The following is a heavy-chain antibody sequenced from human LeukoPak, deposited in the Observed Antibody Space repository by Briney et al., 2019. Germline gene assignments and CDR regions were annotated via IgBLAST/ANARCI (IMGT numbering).Heavy chain of an antibody. J-gene: IGHJ4*02. V-gene: IGHV4-59*08. CDR2: IYYSGST. D-gene: IGHD2-15*01. CDR1: GGSISSYY. Sequence: SETLSLTCTVSGGSISSYYWSWIRQPPGKGLEWIGYIYYSGSTNYNPSLKSRVTISVDTSKNQFSLKLSSVTAADTAVYYCARHCSGGSCSIALDYWGQGTLVTVSS. CDR3: ARHCSGGSCSIALDY.